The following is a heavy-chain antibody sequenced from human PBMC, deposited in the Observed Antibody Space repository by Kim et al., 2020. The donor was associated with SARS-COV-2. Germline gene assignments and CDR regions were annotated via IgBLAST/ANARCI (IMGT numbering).Heavy chain of an antibody. CDR1: GASISSYY. J-gene: IGHJ4*02. V-gene: IGHV4-59*13. D-gene: IGHD3-22*01. CDR3: AREADNSNYFDY. Sequence: SETLSLTCTVSGASISSYYWSWIRQPPGKGLEWIGYGFYIGSTYYNPSLQSRVTISVDTSKNQFSLKLNSVTAADTAVYYCAREADNSNYFDYLGQGTLV. CDR2: GFYIGST.